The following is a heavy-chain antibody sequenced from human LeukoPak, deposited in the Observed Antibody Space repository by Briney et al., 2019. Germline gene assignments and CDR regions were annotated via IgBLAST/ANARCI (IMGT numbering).Heavy chain of an antibody. CDR2: IYYSGST. D-gene: IGHD3-10*01. J-gene: IGHJ4*02. CDR3: ARLRRGLGDY. CDR1: GDSISSRDYY. Sequence: PSETLSLTCSVSGDSISSRDYYWSWIRQPPGKGLEWIGYIYYSGSTYYNPSLKSRVTISVDTSKNQFSLKLSSVTAADTAVYYCARLRRGLGDYWGQGTLVTVSS. V-gene: IGHV4-30-4*01.